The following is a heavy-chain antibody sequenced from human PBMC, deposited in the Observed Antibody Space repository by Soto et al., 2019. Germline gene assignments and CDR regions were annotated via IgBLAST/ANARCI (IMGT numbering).Heavy chain of an antibody. V-gene: IGHV3-30-3*01. CDR1: GFTFSSYA. CDR2: ISYDGSNK. CDR3: ARDKDYFDY. J-gene: IGHJ4*02. Sequence: LKISCAASGFTFSSYAMHWVRQAPGKGLEWVAVISYDGSNKYYADSVKGRFTISRDNSKNTLYLQMNSLRAEDTAVYYCARDKDYFDYWGQGTLVTVSS.